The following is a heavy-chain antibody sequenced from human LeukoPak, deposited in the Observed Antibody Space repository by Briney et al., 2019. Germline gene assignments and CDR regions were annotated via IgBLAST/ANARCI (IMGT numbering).Heavy chain of an antibody. J-gene: IGHJ6*03. CDR2: IKPNSGVT. V-gene: IGHV1-2*06. CDR1: VYTFTGYN. CDR3: ARDPTTYCSSASCYYYYYYMDV. Sequence: ASVKVSCKASVYTFTGYNVHWVRQAPGQGLEWMGRIKPNSGVTNSAQKFQGRVTMTRDKPISTDYMELSRLRSDDTAVYYCARDPTTYCSSASCYYYYYYMDVWGKGTTVTVSS. D-gene: IGHD2-2*01.